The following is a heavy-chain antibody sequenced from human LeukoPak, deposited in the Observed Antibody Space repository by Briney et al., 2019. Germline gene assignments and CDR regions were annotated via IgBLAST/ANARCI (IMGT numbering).Heavy chain of an antibody. CDR2: IYSSGST. J-gene: IGHJ2*01. D-gene: IGHD3-22*01. V-gene: IGHV4-59*01. Sequence: SETLSLTCTVSGGSISNYYWSWIRQPPGKGLEWIGYIYSSGSTNYNPSLKSRVTISVDTSKIQFSLKLSSVTAADTAVYYCARAHDSSGYYRWYFDLWGRGTLVTVSS. CDR1: GGSISNYY. CDR3: ARAHDSSGYYRWYFDL.